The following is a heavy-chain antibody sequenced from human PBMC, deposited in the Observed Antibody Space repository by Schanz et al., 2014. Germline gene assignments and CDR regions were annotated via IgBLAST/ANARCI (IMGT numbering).Heavy chain of an antibody. J-gene: IGHJ4*02. CDR3: ARDGAELYYFDD. CDR1: GFSFSDYS. CDR2: IKISGDV. D-gene: IGHD1-1*01. V-gene: IGHV3-48*02. Sequence: VQLVESGGGLVKPGGSLRLSCAASGFSFSDYSMNWVRQAPGKGLEWISYIKISGDVFYTDSVKGRFTISRDNAENLLYLQMSSLRDEDTAVYYCARDGAELYYFDDWGQGTLVTVSS.